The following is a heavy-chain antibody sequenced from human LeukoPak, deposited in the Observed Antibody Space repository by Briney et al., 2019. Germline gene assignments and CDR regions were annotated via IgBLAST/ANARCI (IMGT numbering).Heavy chain of an antibody. V-gene: IGHV3-30-3*01. CDR3: ARGRTGSFDVFDI. CDR2: ISYDGGNK. CDR1: GFTFSSYS. Sequence: GGSLRLSCAASGFTFSSYSIPWVRQAPGKGLEWVTVISYDGGNKYYADSVKGRFTISRDNSKNTLYLQMNSLRTEDAAMYFCARGRTGSFDVFDIWGRGTMVTVSS. D-gene: IGHD1-26*01. J-gene: IGHJ3*02.